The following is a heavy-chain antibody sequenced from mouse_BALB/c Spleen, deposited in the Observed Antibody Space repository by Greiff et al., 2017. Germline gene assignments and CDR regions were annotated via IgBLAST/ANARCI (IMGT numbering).Heavy chain of an antibody. CDR1: GFTFSDYY. CDR2: ISDGGSYT. J-gene: IGHJ3*01. V-gene: IGHV5-4*02. D-gene: IGHD4-1*01. CDR3: ARGEELGRAY. Sequence: EVQLVESGGGLVKPGGSLKLSCAASGFTFSDYYIYWVRQTPEKRLEWVATISDGGSYTYYPDSVKGRFTISRDNAKNNLYLQMSSLKSEDTAMYYCARGEELGRAYWGQGTLVTVSA.